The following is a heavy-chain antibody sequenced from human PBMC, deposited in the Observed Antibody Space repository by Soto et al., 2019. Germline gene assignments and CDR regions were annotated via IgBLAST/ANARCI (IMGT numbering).Heavy chain of an antibody. CDR2: TYYRSKWYN. D-gene: IGHD3-22*01. CDR1: GDSVSSNSAA. Sequence: SLTCAISGDSVSSNSAAWNWIRQSPSRGLEWLGRTYYRSKWYNDYAVSVKSRITINPDTSKNQFSLQLNSVTPEDTAVYYCARDLVGVITTLYYYYGMDGWAQGTTVTVSS. V-gene: IGHV6-1*01. J-gene: IGHJ6*02. CDR3: ARDLVGVITTLYYYYGMDG.